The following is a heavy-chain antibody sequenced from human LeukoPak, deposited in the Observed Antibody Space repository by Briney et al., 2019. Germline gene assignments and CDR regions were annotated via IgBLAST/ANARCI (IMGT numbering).Heavy chain of an antibody. D-gene: IGHD1-26*01. Sequence: PLRPLRLSRAASGFTFSSYTMHCVRQTPGKGLEWVAVISYDASNEYYEDSVKGRFTISRDSSRTTLYLQMISLRAEDTAVYYCARGPQYSGRIDDWGQGTLVTVSS. J-gene: IGHJ4*02. V-gene: IGHV3-30-3*01. CDR1: GFTFSSYT. CDR3: ARGPQYSGRIDD. CDR2: ISYDASNE.